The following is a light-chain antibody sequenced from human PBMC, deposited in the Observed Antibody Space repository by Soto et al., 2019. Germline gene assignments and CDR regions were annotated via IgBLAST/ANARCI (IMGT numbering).Light chain of an antibody. Sequence: EIVLTQSPGTLSLSPGERATLSCRASQSLSSCYSAWYQQKPGQSPLLLIDAASSRATGPPYRFSGSGSGTDFTISSRRLEAYEFEVYYWQHNGRSRWTFGQGTKVDIK. CDR3: QHNGRSRWT. CDR2: AAS. J-gene: IGKJ1*01. V-gene: IGKV3-20*01. CDR1: QSLSSCY.